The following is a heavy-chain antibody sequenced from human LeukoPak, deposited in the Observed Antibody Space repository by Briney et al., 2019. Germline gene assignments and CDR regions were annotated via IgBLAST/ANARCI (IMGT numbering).Heavy chain of an antibody. D-gene: IGHD1-1*01. CDR2: INHTGST. J-gene: IGHJ4*02. V-gene: IGHV4-34*01. CDR1: GESFSGFC. Sequence: SETLSLTCAVYGESFSGFCWSWIRQSPEKGLEWIGEINHTGSTNCNPSLKNRVTISVDTSKNQFSLKVTSVTAADTAVYYCARRVGQRTTVDYWGQGTLVTVSS. CDR3: ARRVGQRTTVDY.